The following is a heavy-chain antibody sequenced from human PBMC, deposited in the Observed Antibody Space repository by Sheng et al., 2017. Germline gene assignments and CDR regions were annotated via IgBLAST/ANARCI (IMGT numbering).Heavy chain of an antibody. CDR2: ISSYNGET. Sequence: QVQLVHSRAEMKKPGASVRVSCKSSGAPFSGFDISWVRQAPGQGLEWMGWISSYNGETRFSQKFQDRVTLTMDKSAITTSMELRSLRSDDTAVYYCTRLRPIAYLVGYSDEWGQGTLVIVSS. D-gene: IGHD2-21*01. V-gene: IGHV1-18*01. CDR3: TRLRPIAYLVGYSDE. CDR1: GAPFSGFD. J-gene: IGHJ4*02.